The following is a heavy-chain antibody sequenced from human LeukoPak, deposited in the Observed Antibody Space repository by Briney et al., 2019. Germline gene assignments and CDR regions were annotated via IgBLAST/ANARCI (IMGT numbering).Heavy chain of an antibody. V-gene: IGHV1-18*01. J-gene: IGHJ4*02. D-gene: IGHD4-17*01. CDR1: GYTFTSYG. CDR3: ARDTARFCGDYRIFDY. Sequence: ASVKVSCKASGYTFTSYGISWVRQAPGQGLEWMGWISAYNGNKNYAQKLQGRVTMTTDTSTSTAYMELRSLRSDDTAVYYCARDTARFCGDYRIFDYWGQGTLVTVSS. CDR2: ISAYNGNK.